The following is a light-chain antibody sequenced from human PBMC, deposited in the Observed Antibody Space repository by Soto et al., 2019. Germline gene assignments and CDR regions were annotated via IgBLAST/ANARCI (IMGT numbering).Light chain of an antibody. V-gene: IGKV3-20*01. CDR2: LAS. Sequence: EIVLTQSPGTLSLSPGERATLSCRASQSVSNNYLSWYQQKPGQAPRLLIYLASTRATGIPDRFSGSGSGTDFTLTISRLEPEDFAVYYCQQHGDSPPKCTFGQGTKLEIK. J-gene: IGKJ2*02. CDR3: QQHGDSPPKCT. CDR1: QSVSNNY.